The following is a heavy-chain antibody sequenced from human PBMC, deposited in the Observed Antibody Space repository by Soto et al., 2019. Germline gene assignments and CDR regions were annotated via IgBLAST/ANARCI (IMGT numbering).Heavy chain of an antibody. CDR2: IYYTENT. J-gene: IGHJ4*02. CDR1: GGSISSGDYY. V-gene: IGHV4-30-4*01. CDR3: ARGSGSCDY. D-gene: IGHD2-15*01. Sequence: QVQLQESGPGLVKPSQTLSLTCTVSGGSISSGDYYWSGIRQPPGKGLEFLGYIYYTENTYYNPSLKGRVTIAVDTSNIQFSLRLSSVTAADTAVYYSARGSGSCDYWGQGTLFNVSS.